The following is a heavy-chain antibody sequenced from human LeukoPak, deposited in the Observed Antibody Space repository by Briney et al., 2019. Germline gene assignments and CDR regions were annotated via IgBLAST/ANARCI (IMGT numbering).Heavy chain of an antibody. CDR2: IASDGTKA. CDR1: GFTFSNHA. J-gene: IGHJ6*02. V-gene: IGHV3-30-3*01. D-gene: IGHD5-24*01. CDR3: AKDRSQEAIYKGALDV. Sequence: GGSLRLSCVASGFTFSNHAMHWVRQAPGEGLEWVAIIASDGTKAYYADSVKGRFSISRDNSKNTVDLQMNTLRTEDTAIYYCAKDRSQEAIYKGALDVWGQGTTVTVSS.